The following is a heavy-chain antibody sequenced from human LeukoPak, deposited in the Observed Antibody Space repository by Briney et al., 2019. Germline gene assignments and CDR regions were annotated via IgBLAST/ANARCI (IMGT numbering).Heavy chain of an antibody. CDR1: GYTFTSYD. Sequence: KPGASVKVSCKASGYTFTSYDINWVRQATGQGLEWMGRMNPNSGNTGYAQKFQGRVTMTGNTSISTAYMELSSLRSDDTAVYYCASVVVAATTIWFDPWGQGTLVTVSS. CDR3: ASVVVAATTIWFDP. V-gene: IGHV1-8*01. D-gene: IGHD2-15*01. J-gene: IGHJ5*02. CDR2: MNPNSGNT.